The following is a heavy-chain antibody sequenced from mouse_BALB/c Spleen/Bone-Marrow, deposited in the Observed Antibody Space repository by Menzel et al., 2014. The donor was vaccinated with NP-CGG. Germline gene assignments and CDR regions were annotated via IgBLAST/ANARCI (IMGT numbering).Heavy chain of an antibody. J-gene: IGHJ4*01. V-gene: IGHV14-3*02. D-gene: IGHD1-2*01. CDR2: IDPANGNT. CDR1: GFNIKDTY. Sequence: EVKVEESGAELVKPGASVKLSCTASGFNIKDTYMHWVKQRPEQGLEWIGRIDPANGNTKYDPKFQGKATITTDTSSNTAYLQVSSLTSEDTAVYYCASATTATYYAMDYWGRGTSVTVSS. CDR3: ASATTATYYAMDY.